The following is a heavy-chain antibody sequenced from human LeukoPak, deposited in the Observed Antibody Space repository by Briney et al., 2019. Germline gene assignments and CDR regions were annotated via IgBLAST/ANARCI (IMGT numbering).Heavy chain of an antibody. J-gene: IGHJ4*02. CDR1: GGSFSGYY. CDR2: INHSGST. D-gene: IGHD6-6*01. V-gene: IGHV4-34*01. Sequence: SETLSLTCAVYGGSFSGYYWSWIRQPPGKGLEWIGEINHSGSTNYNPSLKSRVTISVDTSKNQFSLKLSSVTAADTAVYYCARVLGAARLPVDYWGQGALVTVSS. CDR3: ARVLGAARLPVDY.